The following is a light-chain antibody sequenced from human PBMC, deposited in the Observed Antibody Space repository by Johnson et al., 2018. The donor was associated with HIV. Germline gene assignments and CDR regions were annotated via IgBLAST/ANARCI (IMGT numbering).Light chain of an antibody. CDR1: SSNIGNNY. CDR2: ENN. CDR3: GTWDISLSVGYV. J-gene: IGLJ1*01. Sequence: QSALTQPPSVSAAPGQKVTISCSGGSSNIGNNYVSWYQHLPGTAPKLLICENNKRPSGIPDRFSGSKSGTSATLGITGLQTGDEADYYCGTWDISLSVGYVFGTWTKVTVL. V-gene: IGLV1-51*02.